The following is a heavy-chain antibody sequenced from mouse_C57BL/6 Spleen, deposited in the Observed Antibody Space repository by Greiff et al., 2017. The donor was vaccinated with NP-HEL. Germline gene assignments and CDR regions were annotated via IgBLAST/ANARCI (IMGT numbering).Heavy chain of an antibody. V-gene: IGHV1-81*01. Sequence: VHLVESGAELARPGASVKLSCKASGYTFTSYGISWVKQRTGQGLEWIGEIYPRSGNTYYNEKFKGKATLTADKSSSTAYMELRSLTSEDSAVYFCARKGAYDYDDAYWGQGTLVTVSA. CDR2: IYPRSGNT. J-gene: IGHJ3*01. CDR3: ARKGAYDYDDAY. D-gene: IGHD2-4*01. CDR1: GYTFTSYG.